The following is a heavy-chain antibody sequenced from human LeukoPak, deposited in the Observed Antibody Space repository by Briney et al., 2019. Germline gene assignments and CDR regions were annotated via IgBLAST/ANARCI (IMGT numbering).Heavy chain of an antibody. CDR3: ARSAEISGYWPKVVVDV. V-gene: IGHV1-8*01. D-gene: IGHD3-22*01. Sequence: GASVKVSCKASGYTFNNYDINWPRQATGQGLEWMGWMKPNTGKTGYAQNFQGRVTMTSNTSISTAYMELSSLRSDDTAVCYCARSAEISGYWPKVVVDVWGQGTTVTVSS. CDR1: GYTFNNYD. J-gene: IGHJ6*02. CDR2: MKPNTGKT.